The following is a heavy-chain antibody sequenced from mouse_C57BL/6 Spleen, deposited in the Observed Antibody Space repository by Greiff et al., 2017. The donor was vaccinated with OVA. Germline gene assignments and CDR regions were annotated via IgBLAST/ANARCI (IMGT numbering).Heavy chain of an antibody. V-gene: IGHV1-67*01. Sequence: QVQLQQSGPELVRPGVSVTISCKGSGYTFTDYAMHWVKQSHAQSLEWIGVISTYYGDASYNQKFKDKATMTVDKSSSTAYMELTRLTSEDSAVYYCTRWQLRLPWFAYWGQGTLVTVSA. D-gene: IGHD3-2*02. CDR3: TRWQLRLPWFAY. J-gene: IGHJ3*01. CDR2: ISTYYGDA. CDR1: GYTFTDYA.